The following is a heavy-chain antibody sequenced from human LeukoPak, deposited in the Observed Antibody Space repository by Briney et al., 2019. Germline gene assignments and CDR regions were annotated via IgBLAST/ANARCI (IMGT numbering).Heavy chain of an antibody. V-gene: IGHV4-38-2*02. D-gene: IGHD5-24*01. CDR1: GYSISSGYY. Sequence: SETLSLTCTVSGYSISSGYYWGWIRQPPGKGLEWIGSIYHSGSTYYNPSLKSRVTISVDTSKNQFSLKLSSVTAADTAVYYCARPRGQWLQLDAFDIWGQGTMVTVSS. J-gene: IGHJ3*02. CDR3: ARPRGQWLQLDAFDI. CDR2: IYHSGST.